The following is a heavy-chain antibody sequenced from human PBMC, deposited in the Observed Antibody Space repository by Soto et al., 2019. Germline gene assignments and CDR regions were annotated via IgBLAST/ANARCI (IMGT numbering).Heavy chain of an antibody. CDR1: GGTFSSYA. CDR3: ARGVRFLEWSKSGAYYYYGMDV. CDR2: IIPIFGTA. J-gene: IGHJ6*02. D-gene: IGHD3-3*01. V-gene: IGHV1-69*01. Sequence: QVQLVQSGAEVKKPGSSVKVSCKASGGTFSSYAISWVRQAPGQGLEWMGGIIPIFGTANYAQKFQGRVTIPAEESTSSSYMGLSSLRSEDTAVYYCARGVRFLEWSKSGAYYYYGMDVWGQGTTVTVSS.